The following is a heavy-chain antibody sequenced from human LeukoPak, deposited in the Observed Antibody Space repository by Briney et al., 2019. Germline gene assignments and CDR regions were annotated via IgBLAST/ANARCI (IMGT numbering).Heavy chain of an antibody. CDR1: GGSFSGYY. J-gene: IGHJ6*04. Sequence: SETLSLTCAVYGGSFSGYYWSWIRQPPGKGLEWIGEINHSGSTNYNPSHKSRVTISVDTSKNQFSLKLSSVTAADTAVYYCAREIAAAGASYYYYYGMDVWGKGTTVTVSS. CDR2: INHSGST. D-gene: IGHD6-13*01. V-gene: IGHV4-34*01. CDR3: AREIAAAGASYYYYYGMDV.